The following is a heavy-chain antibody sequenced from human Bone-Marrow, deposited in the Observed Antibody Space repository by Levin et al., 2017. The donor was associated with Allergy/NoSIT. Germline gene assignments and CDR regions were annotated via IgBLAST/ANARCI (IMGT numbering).Heavy chain of an antibody. Sequence: GGSLRLSCTASGFTFSSYAMSWVRQAPGKGLEWVSSLSGTGGSTFYADSVKGRFAVSRDNSKNTLHLQINSLRAEDTATYYCAKHLYNYYDSSGYEFFDYWGQGTLVTVSS. J-gene: IGHJ4*02. V-gene: IGHV3-23*01. D-gene: IGHD3-22*01. CDR3: AKHLYNYYDSSGYEFFDY. CDR2: LSGTGGST. CDR1: GFTFSSYA.